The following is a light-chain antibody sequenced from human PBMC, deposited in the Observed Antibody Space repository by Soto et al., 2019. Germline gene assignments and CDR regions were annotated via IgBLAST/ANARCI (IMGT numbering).Light chain of an antibody. V-gene: IGKV3-15*01. J-gene: IGKJ5*01. CDR1: QSVMTH. CDR3: QQYDSSPIT. Sequence: IVMTQSPATLSVSPGERVTFSCRASQSVMTHLAWYQHKPGQAPRLLISGASSVDTGIPARFSGSGSGTEFTLTISSLQSEDFAMYYCQQYDSSPITFGQGTILDIK. CDR2: GAS.